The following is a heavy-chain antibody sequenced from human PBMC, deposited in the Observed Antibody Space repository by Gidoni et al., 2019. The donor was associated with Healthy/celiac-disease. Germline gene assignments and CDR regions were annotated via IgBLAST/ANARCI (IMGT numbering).Heavy chain of an antibody. J-gene: IGHJ4*02. CDR3: ARGRNVGAIHGGYYFDY. V-gene: IGHV4-4*07. CDR1: GGSIISHY. D-gene: IGHD1-26*01. CDR2: IYTSGST. Sequence: QVQLQESGPGLVKPSETLSLTCTVPGGSIISHYWSCIRQPAGKGLEWIGRIYTSGSTNYNPSLKSRVTMSVDTSKNQFSLKLSSVTAADTAVYYCARGRNVGAIHGGYYFDYWGQGTLVTVSS.